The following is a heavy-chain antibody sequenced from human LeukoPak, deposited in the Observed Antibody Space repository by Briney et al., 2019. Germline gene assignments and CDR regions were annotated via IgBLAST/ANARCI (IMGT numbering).Heavy chain of an antibody. V-gene: IGHV1-18*01. D-gene: IGHD4-17*01. CDR1: GYTFTSYG. Sequence: ASVKVSCKASGYTFTSYGISWVRQAPGQGLEWMGWISAYNGNTNYAQKLQGRVTMNTDTSTSTAYMELRSLRSDDTAAYYCARDCPLYLYGDYVPFDYWGQGTLVTVSS. J-gene: IGHJ4*02. CDR2: ISAYNGNT. CDR3: ARDCPLYLYGDYVPFDY.